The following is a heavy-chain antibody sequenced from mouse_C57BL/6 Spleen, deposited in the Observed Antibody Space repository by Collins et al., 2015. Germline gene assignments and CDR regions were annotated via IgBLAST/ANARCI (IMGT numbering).Heavy chain of an antibody. Sequence: QVQLQQSGAELVRPGASVKMSCKASGYTFISYWITWVKQRPGQGLEWIGDIYPGSGSTNYNEKFKSKATLTVDTSSSTAYMQLSSLTSEDSAVYYCARWGPHYYGSSYWYFDVWGTGTTVTVSS. V-gene: IGHV1-55*01. J-gene: IGHJ1*03. CDR2: IYPGSGST. CDR1: GYTFISYW. D-gene: IGHD1-1*01. CDR3: ARWGPHYYGSSYWYFDV.